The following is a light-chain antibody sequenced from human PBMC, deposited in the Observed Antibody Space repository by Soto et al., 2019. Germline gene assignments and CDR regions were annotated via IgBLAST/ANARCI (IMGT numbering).Light chain of an antibody. CDR3: QSYDSSLSGSEV. V-gene: IGLV1-40*01. CDR1: SSNIGSGYD. CDR2: GNS. J-gene: IGLJ2*01. Sequence: QSALTQPPSVSGAPGQRVTISCTGSSSNIGSGYDVHWYQQLPGTAPKLLIYGNSNRPSGVPDRLSGSKSGTSASLAIRGLQTQDEADYYCQSYDSSLSGSEVFGGGTKVTVL.